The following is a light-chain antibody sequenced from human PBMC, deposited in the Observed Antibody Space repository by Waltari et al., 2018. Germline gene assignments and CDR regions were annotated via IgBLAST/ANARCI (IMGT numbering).Light chain of an antibody. V-gene: IGKV3-11*01. Sequence: EIVLTQSPDPLYLSPGERATLSCRASQSVTNSLAWYQQKPGQAPRLLIYSASNRATGVPARFSGSGSGTDFTLTISSLEPEDFAVYYCQQRSNWPRTFGQGTKVEIK. CDR3: QQRSNWPRT. J-gene: IGKJ1*01. CDR1: QSVTNS. CDR2: SAS.